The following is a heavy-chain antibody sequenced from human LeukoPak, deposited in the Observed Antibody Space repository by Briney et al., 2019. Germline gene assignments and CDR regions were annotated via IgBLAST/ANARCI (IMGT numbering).Heavy chain of an antibody. D-gene: IGHD6-13*01. J-gene: IGHJ4*02. Sequence: PGGSLRLSCAASGFTFSSYWMSWVRQAPGKGREWVANIKQDASEKYYVDSVKGRFTISRDNAKNSLYLQMNSLRAEDTAVYYCARDHTIAAADYWGQGTLVTVSS. CDR1: GFTFSSYW. V-gene: IGHV3-7*03. CDR2: IKQDASEK. CDR3: ARDHTIAAADY.